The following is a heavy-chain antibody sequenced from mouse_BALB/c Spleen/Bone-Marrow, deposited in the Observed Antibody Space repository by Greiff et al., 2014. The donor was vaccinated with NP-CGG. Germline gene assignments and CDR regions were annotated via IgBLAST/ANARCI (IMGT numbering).Heavy chain of an antibody. D-gene: IGHD2-12*01. Sequence: QVQLQQSGAELVKPGASVKLSCKASGYTFTSYYMCWVKQRPGQGPEWIGEINPSNGGTNFNEKFKSKATLTVDKSSSTAYMSLSSLTSEDSAVYYCTRSRRAMDHWGQGTSVTVSS. CDR2: INPSNGGT. J-gene: IGHJ4*01. CDR3: TRSRRAMDH. CDR1: GYTFTSYY. V-gene: IGHV1S81*02.